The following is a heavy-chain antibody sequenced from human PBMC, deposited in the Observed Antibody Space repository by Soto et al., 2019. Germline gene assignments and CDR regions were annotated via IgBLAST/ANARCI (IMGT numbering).Heavy chain of an antibody. J-gene: IGHJ5*02. Sequence: ASVKVSFQAYTETFNNSGIAWVRQAPGQGLEWMGWISTYNGNTNTYHKKRFQGRFTMTSDSASNTAYMELRSLTPDDTAVYYCARGGQKNVYTSIGPWGQGTLVTVSS. V-gene: IGHV1-18*04. CDR2: ISTYNGNTNT. CDR1: TETFNNSG. CDR3: ARGGQKNVYTSIGP. D-gene: IGHD1-1*01.